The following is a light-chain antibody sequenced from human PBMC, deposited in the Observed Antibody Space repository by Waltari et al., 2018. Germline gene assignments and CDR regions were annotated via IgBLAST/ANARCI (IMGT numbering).Light chain of an antibody. CDR1: SSNIGSNT. V-gene: IGLV1-44*01. CDR3: AAWDDSLNGWV. CDR2: SNN. J-gene: IGLJ3*02. Sequence: QSVVTQPPSASGTPGQGVTISCSGTSSNIGSNTVNWYQQLPGAAPKLLIYSNNQRPSGVPDRFSGSKSDTSASLAISGLQSGDEADYYCAAWDDSLNGWVFGGGTKLTVL.